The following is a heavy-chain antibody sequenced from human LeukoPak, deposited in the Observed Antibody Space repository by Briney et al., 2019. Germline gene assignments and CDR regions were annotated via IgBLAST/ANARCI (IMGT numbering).Heavy chain of an antibody. J-gene: IGHJ4*02. Sequence: SETLSLTCAVSGGSISSGDYYWSWIRQPPGKGLEWIGYIYYSGSTYYNPSLKSRVTISVDTSKNQFSLKLSSVTAADTAVYYCARGPRGYTDYWGQGTLVTVSS. CDR2: IYYSGST. CDR1: GGSISSGDYY. V-gene: IGHV4-30-4*02. CDR3: ARGPRGYTDY. D-gene: IGHD5-12*01.